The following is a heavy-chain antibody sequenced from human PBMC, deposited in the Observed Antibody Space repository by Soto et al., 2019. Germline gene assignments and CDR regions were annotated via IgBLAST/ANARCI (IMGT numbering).Heavy chain of an antibody. CDR1: GFTFSSYA. D-gene: IGHD2-15*01. Sequence: EVQLLESGGGLVQPGGSLRLSCAASGFTFSSYAMSWVRQAPGKGLEWVSAISGSGGSTYYADSGKGRFTISRDNSKNTLYLQMNSLRAEDTAVYYCAKVLGYCSGGSCPYYFDYWGQGTLVTVSS. CDR2: ISGSGGST. CDR3: AKVLGYCSGGSCPYYFDY. J-gene: IGHJ4*02. V-gene: IGHV3-23*01.